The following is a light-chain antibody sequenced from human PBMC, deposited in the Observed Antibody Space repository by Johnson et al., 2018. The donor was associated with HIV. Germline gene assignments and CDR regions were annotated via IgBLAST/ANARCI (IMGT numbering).Light chain of an antibody. Sequence: QSVLTQPPSVSAAPGQKVTISCSGSSSNIGRNYVSWYQQLPGTAPKLLIFDNNKRPSGIPDPFSASKSGTSATLGITGLQTGDEADYYCGTWDSSLSGVFGTGTKVTVL. V-gene: IGLV1-51*01. CDR2: DNN. CDR1: SSNIGRNY. CDR3: GTWDSSLSGV. J-gene: IGLJ1*01.